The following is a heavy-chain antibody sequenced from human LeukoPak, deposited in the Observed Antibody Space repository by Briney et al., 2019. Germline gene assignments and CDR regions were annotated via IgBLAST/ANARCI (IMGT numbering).Heavy chain of an antibody. D-gene: IGHD4-11*01. J-gene: IGHJ6*03. V-gene: IGHV1-69*06. Sequence: SVKVSCKASGGTFSSYAISWVRQAPGQGLEWMGGIIPIFGTANYAQKFQGRVTITADKSTSTAYMELSSLRSEDTAVYYCASSGGDSNCGYYMDVWGKGTTVSVSS. CDR3: ASSGGDSNCGYYMDV. CDR2: IIPIFGTA. CDR1: GGTFSSYA.